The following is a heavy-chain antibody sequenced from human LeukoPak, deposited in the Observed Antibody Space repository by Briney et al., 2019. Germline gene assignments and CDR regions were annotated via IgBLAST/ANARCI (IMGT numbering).Heavy chain of an antibody. CDR1: GFTFSSYA. V-gene: IGHV3-30*04. CDR3: VAATRVYYFDY. D-gene: IGHD2-15*01. Sequence: GGSLRLSCAASGFTFSSYAMHWVRQAPGKGLEWVAVISYDGSNKYYADSVKGRFTISRDNSKNTLYLQMNSLGAEDTAVYYCVAATRVYYFDYWGQGTLVTVSS. CDR2: ISYDGSNK. J-gene: IGHJ4*02.